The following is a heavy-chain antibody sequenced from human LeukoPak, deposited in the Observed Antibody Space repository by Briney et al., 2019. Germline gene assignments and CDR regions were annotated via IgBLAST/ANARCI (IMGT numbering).Heavy chain of an antibody. CDR2: IHTSGST. CDR3: ASEEYSSGWYSVY. D-gene: IGHD6-19*01. J-gene: IGHJ4*02. V-gene: IGHV4-4*07. CDR1: GGSISSYY. Sequence: SETLSLTCTVSGGSISSYYWSWIRQPAGKGLEWIGRIHTSGSTNYSPSLKSRVTMSVDTSKNQFSLKLSSVTAADTAVYYCASEEYSSGWYSVYWGQGTLVTVSS.